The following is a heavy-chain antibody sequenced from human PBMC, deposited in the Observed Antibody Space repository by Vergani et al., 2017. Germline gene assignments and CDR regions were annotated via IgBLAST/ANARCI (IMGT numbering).Heavy chain of an antibody. CDR2: ISPGASTV. CDR1: GFKFSDHY. Sequence: LEESGGGSVKPGGSLRLSCAASGFKFSDHYMSWIRQAPGKGLEWVSHISPGASTVSYTDSVTGRFTVSRHNDNNSLTLDMTTLRVEDTAVYYCAKSLSISTTRHYYAMDVWCQGTTVTVSS. J-gene: IGHJ6*02. D-gene: IGHD6-6*01. CDR3: AKSLSISTTRHYYAMDV. V-gene: IGHV3-11*04.